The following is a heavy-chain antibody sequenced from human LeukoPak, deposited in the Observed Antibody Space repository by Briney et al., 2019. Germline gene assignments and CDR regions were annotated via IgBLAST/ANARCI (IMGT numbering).Heavy chain of an antibody. D-gene: IGHD2-2*01. J-gene: IGHJ4*02. CDR3: AKDSSVVVVPAAIFGYYFDY. CDR1: GFTFSSYA. V-gene: IGHV3-23*01. CDR2: ISGSGGST. Sequence: GGSLRLSCAASGFTFSSYAMSWVRQAPGKGLEWVSAISGSGGSTYYADSVKGRFTISRDNSKNTLYLQMNSLRAEDTAVYYCAKDSSVVVVPAAIFGYYFDYWGQGTLVTVSS.